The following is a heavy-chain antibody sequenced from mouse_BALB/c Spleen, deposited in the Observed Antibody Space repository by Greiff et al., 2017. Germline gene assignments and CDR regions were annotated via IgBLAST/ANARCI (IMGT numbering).Heavy chain of an antibody. V-gene: IGHV1S137*01. D-gene: IGHD1-2*01. CDR2: ISTYYGDA. CDR3: ARGFITTAQAWFAY. Sequence: QVQLQQQSGAELVRPGVSVKISCKGSGYTFTDYAMHWVKQSHAKSLEWIGVISTYYGDASYNQKFKGKATMTVDKSSSTAYMELARLTSEDSAIYYCARGFITTAQAWFAYWGQGTLVTVSA. CDR1: GYTFTDYA. J-gene: IGHJ3*01.